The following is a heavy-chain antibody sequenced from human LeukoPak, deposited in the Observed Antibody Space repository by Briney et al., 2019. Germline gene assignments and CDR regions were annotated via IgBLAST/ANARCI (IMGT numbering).Heavy chain of an antibody. CDR2: IKQDGSEK. J-gene: IGHJ3*02. D-gene: IGHD1-1*01. CDR3: AREPVGLERHVNAFDI. CDR1: GFTFSNYW. Sequence: PGGSLRLSCAASGFTFSNYWMSWVRQAPGKGLEWVANIKQDGSEKNDVDSVKGRFTIARDNAKNSLYLQMNSLRAEDTAVYYCAREPVGLERHVNAFDIWGQGTMVTVSS. V-gene: IGHV3-7*01.